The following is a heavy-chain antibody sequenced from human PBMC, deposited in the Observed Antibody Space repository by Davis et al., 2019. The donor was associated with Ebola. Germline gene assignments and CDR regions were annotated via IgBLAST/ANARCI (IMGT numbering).Heavy chain of an antibody. V-gene: IGHV4-59*12. Sequence: PSETLSLTCTVSGGSISSYYWSWIRQPPGKGLEWIGYIYYSGSTNYNPSLKSRVTISVDTSKNQFSLKLSSVTAADTAVYYCARVGYYYDSSGSWGQGTLVTVSS. CDR2: IYYSGST. D-gene: IGHD3-22*01. CDR1: GGSISSYY. J-gene: IGHJ5*02. CDR3: ARVGYYYDSSGS.